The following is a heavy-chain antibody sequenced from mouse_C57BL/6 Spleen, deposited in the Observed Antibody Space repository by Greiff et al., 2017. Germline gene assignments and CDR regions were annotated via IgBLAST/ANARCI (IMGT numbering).Heavy chain of an antibody. V-gene: IGHV1-55*01. CDR3: ARSDYGSSYGY. Sequence: VQLQQSGAELVKPGASVKMSCKASGYTFTSYWITWVKQRPGQGLEWIGDIYPGSGSTNYNEKFKSKATLTVDTSSSTAYMQLSSLTSEDSAVYYCARSDYGSSYGYWGQGTTLTVSS. D-gene: IGHD1-1*01. J-gene: IGHJ2*01. CDR1: GYTFTSYW. CDR2: IYPGSGST.